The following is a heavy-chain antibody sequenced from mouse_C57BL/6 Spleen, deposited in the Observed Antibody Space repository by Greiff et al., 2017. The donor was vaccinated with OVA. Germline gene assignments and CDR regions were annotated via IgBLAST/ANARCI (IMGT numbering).Heavy chain of an antibody. D-gene: IGHD2-4*01. Sequence: VQGVESGPGLVQPSQSLSITCTVSGFSLTSYGVHWVRQSPGKGLEWLGVIWSGGSTDYNAAFISRLSISKDNSKSQVFFKMNSLQADDTAIYYCASYDYDDWYFDVWGTGTTVTVSS. CDR2: IWSGGST. CDR1: GFSLTSYG. CDR3: ASYDYDDWYFDV. J-gene: IGHJ1*03. V-gene: IGHV2-2*01.